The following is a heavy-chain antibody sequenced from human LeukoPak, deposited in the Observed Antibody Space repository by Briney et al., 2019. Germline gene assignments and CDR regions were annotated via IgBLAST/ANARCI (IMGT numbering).Heavy chain of an antibody. D-gene: IGHD4-17*01. J-gene: IGHJ5*02. Sequence: PGGSLRLSCAASGFTFSSYAMSWVRQAPGKGLECISGFSGSGGSTYYADSVKGRFTISRDNSKNTLYLQMNSLRAEDTAVYYCARGSVDGDYLFSWGQGTLVTVSS. CDR3: ARGSVDGDYLFS. CDR2: FSGSGGST. V-gene: IGHV3-23*01. CDR1: GFTFSSYA.